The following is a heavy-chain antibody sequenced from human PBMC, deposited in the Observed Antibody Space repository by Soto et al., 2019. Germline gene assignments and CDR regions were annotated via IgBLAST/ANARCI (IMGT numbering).Heavy chain of an antibody. D-gene: IGHD6-13*01. J-gene: IGHJ4*02. V-gene: IGHV5-51*01. CDR3: ARSPRSSPYFDY. CDR2: IYPGDHET. CDR1: GYTFSNFW. Sequence: GESLKISCQCSGYTFSNFWIGWVRQLPGKGLEWMGIIYPGDHETRYSPSFHGKVTISAGKSINTAYLQWNSLEASDTALYFCARSPRSSPYFDYWGQGALVTVSS.